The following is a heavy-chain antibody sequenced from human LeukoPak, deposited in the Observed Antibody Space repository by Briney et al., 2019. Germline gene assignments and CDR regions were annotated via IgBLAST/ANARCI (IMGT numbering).Heavy chain of an antibody. CDR1: GFTFSSYG. CDR3: AKANQPKDLTSEIDY. J-gene: IGHJ4*02. D-gene: IGHD1-14*01. V-gene: IGHV3-30*18. Sequence: AGGSLRLSCAASGFTFSSYGMHWVRQAPGKGLEWVAVISYDGSNKYYADSVKGRFTISRDNSKNTLYLQMNSLRAEDTAVYYCAKANQPKDLTSEIDYWGQGTLVTVSS. CDR2: ISYDGSNK.